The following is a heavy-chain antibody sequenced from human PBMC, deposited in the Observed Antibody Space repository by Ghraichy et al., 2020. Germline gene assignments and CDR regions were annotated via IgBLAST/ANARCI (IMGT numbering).Heavy chain of an antibody. CDR2: INPNSGGT. CDR1: GYTFTGYY. CDR3: AREASSGWSVFDP. Sequence: ASVKVSSKASGYTFTGYYMHWVRQAPGQGLEWMGWINPNSGGTNYAQKFQGRVTMTRDTSISTAYMELSRLRSDDTAVYYCAREASSGWSVFDPWGQGTLVTVSS. V-gene: IGHV1-2*02. D-gene: IGHD6-19*01. J-gene: IGHJ5*02.